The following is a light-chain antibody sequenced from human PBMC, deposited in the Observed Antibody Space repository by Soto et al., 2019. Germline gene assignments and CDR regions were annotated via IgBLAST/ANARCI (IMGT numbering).Light chain of an antibody. V-gene: IGKV1-5*01. J-gene: IGKJ1*01. CDR1: QNIGSW. Sequence: DIQMTQSPSSLSASVGDRVTITCRASQNIGSWLAWYQQKPGKAPKVLIYDVSNLETGVPSRFSGSGSGTEFTLTISSLQPDDFATYYCQQYNTYWTFGQGTKVEIK. CDR2: DVS. CDR3: QQYNTYWT.